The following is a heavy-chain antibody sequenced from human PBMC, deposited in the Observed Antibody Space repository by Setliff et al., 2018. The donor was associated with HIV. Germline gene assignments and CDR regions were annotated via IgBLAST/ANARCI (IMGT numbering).Heavy chain of an antibody. D-gene: IGHD1-26*01. CDR3: ARDRGGAYLYFDY. Sequence: GGSLRLSCAVSGFTISNYYMTWIRQAPGKGLEWISYISDSGSSIDYADSVKGRFAMSRDTAKDSVFLQMTDLRAEDTAVYYCARDRGGAYLYFDYWGQGTLVTVSS. CDR1: GFTISNYY. V-gene: IGHV3-11*04. CDR2: ISDSGSSI. J-gene: IGHJ4*02.